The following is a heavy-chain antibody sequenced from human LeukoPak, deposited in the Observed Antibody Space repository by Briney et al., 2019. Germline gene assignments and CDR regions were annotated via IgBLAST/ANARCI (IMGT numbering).Heavy chain of an antibody. Sequence: GGSLRLSCAASGFTFSSYWMSWVRQAPGKGLEWVANIKQDGSEKYYVDSVKGRFTISRDNAKNSLYLQMNSLRAEDTAVYYCARGRLLWFGELLLYFDYWGQGTLVTVSS. CDR3: ARGRLLWFGELLLYFDY. J-gene: IGHJ4*02. V-gene: IGHV3-7*01. CDR1: GFTFSSYW. D-gene: IGHD3-10*01. CDR2: IKQDGSEK.